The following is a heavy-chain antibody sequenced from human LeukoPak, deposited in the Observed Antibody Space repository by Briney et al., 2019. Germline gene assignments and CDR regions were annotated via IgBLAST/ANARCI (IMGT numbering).Heavy chain of an antibody. D-gene: IGHD3-10*01. CDR1: GFTFSLYT. Sequence: GRSLRLSCAASGFTFSLYTMHWVRQAPGKGLEWVAVISYDGSDKYYADSVKGRFTISRDNSKNSLFLQMNSLRAEDTAVYYCARDKPVTMVRGVILTNYYYYMDVWGKGTTVTISS. V-gene: IGHV3-30*04. J-gene: IGHJ6*03. CDR2: ISYDGSDK. CDR3: ARDKPVTMVRGVILTNYYYYMDV.